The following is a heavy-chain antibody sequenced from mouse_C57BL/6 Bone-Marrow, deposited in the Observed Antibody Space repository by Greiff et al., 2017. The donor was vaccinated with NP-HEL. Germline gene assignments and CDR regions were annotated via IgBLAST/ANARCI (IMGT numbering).Heavy chain of an antibody. Sequence: QVQLQQSGPGLVQPSQSLSITCTVSGFSLTSYGVHWVRQSPGKGLEWLGVIWSGGSTDYNAALISRLSISKDNSKSQVFFKMNSLQADDTAIYYCARRERGSSFYAMDYWGQGTSVTVSS. CDR3: ARRERGSSFYAMDY. D-gene: IGHD1-1*01. V-gene: IGHV2-2*01. CDR1: GFSLTSYG. CDR2: IWSGGST. J-gene: IGHJ4*01.